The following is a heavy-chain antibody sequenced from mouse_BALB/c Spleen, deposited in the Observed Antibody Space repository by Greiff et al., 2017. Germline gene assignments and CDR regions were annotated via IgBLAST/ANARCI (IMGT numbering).Heavy chain of an antibody. D-gene: IGHD1-1*01. J-gene: IGHJ4*01. CDR1: GFTFSNYW. Sequence: EVMLVESGGGLVQPGGSMKLSCVASGFTFSNYWMNWVRQSPEKGLEWVAEIRLKSNNYATHYAESVKGRFTISRDDSKSSVYLQMNNLRAEDTGIYYCTINYYGSSYAMDYWGQGTSVTVSS. CDR2: IRLKSNNYAT. CDR3: TINYYGSSYAMDY. V-gene: IGHV6-6*02.